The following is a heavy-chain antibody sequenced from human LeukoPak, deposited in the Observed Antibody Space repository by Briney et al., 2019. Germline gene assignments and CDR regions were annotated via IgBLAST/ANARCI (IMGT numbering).Heavy chain of an antibody. CDR2: INPNSGGT. Sequence: ASVKVSCKASGYTFTGYYMHWVRQAPGQGLEWMGWINPNSGGTNYAQKFQGRVTMARDTSISTAYMELSSLRSEDTAVYYCARGLYSYCSSTSCYIWFDPWGQGTLVTVSS. CDR1: GYTFTGYY. V-gene: IGHV1-2*02. J-gene: IGHJ5*02. D-gene: IGHD2-2*02. CDR3: ARGLYSYCSSTSCYIWFDP.